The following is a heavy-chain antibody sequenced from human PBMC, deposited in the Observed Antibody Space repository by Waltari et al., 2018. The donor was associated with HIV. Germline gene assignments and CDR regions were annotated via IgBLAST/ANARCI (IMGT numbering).Heavy chain of an antibody. CDR2: IKQDESEK. CDR3: AREALYDSSGYYFDY. V-gene: IGHV3-7*01. D-gene: IGHD3-22*01. J-gene: IGHJ4*02. CDR1: GFTFNKYW. Sequence: EVQLVESGGGLVQPGGSLRLSCAASGFTFNKYWMHWVRQAPGKGLEWVANIKQDESEKYYVDSLKGRFTISRDNAKNSLFLQMNSLRVEDTAVYYCAREALYDSSGYYFDYWGQGTLVTVSS.